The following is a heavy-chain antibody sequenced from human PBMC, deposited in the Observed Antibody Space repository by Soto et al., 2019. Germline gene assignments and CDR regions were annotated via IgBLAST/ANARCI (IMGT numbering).Heavy chain of an antibody. CDR1: GFSLSTSGVG. CDR2: IYWDDDK. Sequence: SGPTLVNPTQTLTLTCTFSGFSLSTSGVGVGWIRQPPGKALEWLALIYWDDDKGYSPSLKNRLTITKDTSKNQVVLTMTNMDPVDTATYYCSHHDSRLRYLDPWGQGTLVTVSS. D-gene: IGHD3-9*01. J-gene: IGHJ5*02. CDR3: SHHDSRLRYLDP. V-gene: IGHV2-5*02.